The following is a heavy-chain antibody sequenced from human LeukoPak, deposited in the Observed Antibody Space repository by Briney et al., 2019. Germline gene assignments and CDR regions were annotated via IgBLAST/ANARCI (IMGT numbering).Heavy chain of an antibody. CDR1: GGSISSYY. J-gene: IGHJ4*02. D-gene: IGHD3-22*01. CDR2: IYYSGST. V-gene: IGHV4-59*08. Sequence: SETLSLTCTVSGGSISSYYWNWIRQPPGKGLEWTGYIYYSGSTNYNPSLKSRVTILVDTSKNQFSLKLSSVTAADTAVYYCARSLRGYDSSVYYTDYWGQGTLVTVSS. CDR3: ARSLRGYDSSVYYTDY.